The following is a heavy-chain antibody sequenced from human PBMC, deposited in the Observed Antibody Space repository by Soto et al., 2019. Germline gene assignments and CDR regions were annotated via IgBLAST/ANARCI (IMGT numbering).Heavy chain of an antibody. J-gene: IGHJ6*03. D-gene: IGHD2-2*01. CDR3: ARRRTIYYYMDV. Sequence: QVQLQQWGAGLLKPSETLSLTCAVYGGSFGDDYWSWFRQPPGKGPEWIGEINHSGRTNNNPSLKSRVTMSVDTSKNQLSLKLSSVTAADTAVYYCARRRTIYYYMDVWGKGTTVTVSS. V-gene: IGHV4-34*01. CDR1: GGSFGDDY. CDR2: INHSGRT.